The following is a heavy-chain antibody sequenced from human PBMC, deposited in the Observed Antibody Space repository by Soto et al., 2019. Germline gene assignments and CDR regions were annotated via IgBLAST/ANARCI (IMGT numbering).Heavy chain of an antibody. Sequence: NHGESLKISCKGSGYSFTSYWIGWVRQMPGKGLEWMGIIYPGDSDTRYSPSFQGQVTISADKSISTAYLQWSSLKASDTAMYYCARPRGSSSSGSSYYFDYWGQGTLVTVS. CDR1: GYSFTSYW. D-gene: IGHD6-6*01. V-gene: IGHV5-51*01. CDR2: IYPGDSDT. J-gene: IGHJ4*02. CDR3: ARPRGSSSSGSSYYFDY.